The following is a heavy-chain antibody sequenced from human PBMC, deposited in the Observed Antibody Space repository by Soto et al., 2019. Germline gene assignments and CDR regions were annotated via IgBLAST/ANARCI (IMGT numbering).Heavy chain of an antibody. CDR1: GFSFSTFA. CDR3: ARDGLPDDFRSGGYWFDP. V-gene: IGHV3-30-3*01. CDR2: ISHDGRNE. Sequence: QAYLVESGGGVVQPGRSLRLSCAASGFSFSTFALHWVRQAPGEGLEWVALISHDGRNEKYAESVKGRFTSSRDNSKNTVYMQMDSLRLEDTGVYYCARDGLPDDFRSGGYWFDPWGQGTQVTVSS. J-gene: IGHJ5*02. D-gene: IGHD3-3*01.